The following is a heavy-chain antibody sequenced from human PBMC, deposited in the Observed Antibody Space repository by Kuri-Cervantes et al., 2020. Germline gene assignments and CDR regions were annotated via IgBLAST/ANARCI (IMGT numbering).Heavy chain of an antibody. CDR2: INHSGST. Sequence: SETLSLTCAVYGGSFSDYYWSWIRQPPGKGLEWIGEINHSGSTNYNPSLKSRVTISVDKSKNQFSLKLSSVTAADTAVYYCARSVWVTTAFDYWGQGTLVTVSS. J-gene: IGHJ4*02. D-gene: IGHD4-17*01. CDR1: GGSFSDYY. V-gene: IGHV4-34*01. CDR3: ARSVWVTTAFDY.